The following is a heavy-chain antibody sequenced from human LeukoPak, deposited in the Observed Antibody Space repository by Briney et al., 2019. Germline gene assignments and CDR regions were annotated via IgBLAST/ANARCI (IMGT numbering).Heavy chain of an antibody. CDR3: TRTHYDNLTGEAIWFDP. J-gene: IGHJ5*02. Sequence: ASVRVSCKASGYTFTSYGISWVRQAPGQGLEWMGWISAYNGNTNYAQKLQGRVAMTTDTSTSTAYMELRSLRSDDTAVYYCTRTHYDNLTGEAIWFDPWGQGTLVTVSS. CDR1: GYTFTSYG. D-gene: IGHD3-9*01. V-gene: IGHV1-18*01. CDR2: ISAYNGNT.